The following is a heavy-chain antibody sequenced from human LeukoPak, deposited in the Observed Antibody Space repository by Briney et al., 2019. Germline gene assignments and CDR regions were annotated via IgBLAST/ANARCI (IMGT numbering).Heavy chain of an antibody. Sequence: ASVKVSCKASGYTFTSYAMHWVRQAPGQRLEWMGWINAGNGNTKYSQKFQGRVTITRDTSASTAYMELSSLRSEDTAVYYCASSGYYYPLHYWGQGTLVTVSS. V-gene: IGHV1-3*01. CDR2: INAGNGNT. J-gene: IGHJ4*02. CDR1: GYTFTSYA. D-gene: IGHD3-22*01. CDR3: ASSGYYYPLHY.